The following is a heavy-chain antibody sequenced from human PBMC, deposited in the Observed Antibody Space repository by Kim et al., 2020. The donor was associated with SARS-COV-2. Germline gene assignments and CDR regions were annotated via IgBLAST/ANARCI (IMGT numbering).Heavy chain of an antibody. D-gene: IGHD4-17*01. V-gene: IGHV4-31*03. CDR2: IYYSGST. CDR1: GGSISSGGYY. J-gene: IGHJ2*01. CDR3: ARGYGDPTRGFWYFDL. Sequence: SETLSLTCTVSGGSISSGGYYWSWIRLHPGKGLEWIGYIYYSGSTYYNPSLKSRVTISVDTSKNQFSLKLSSVTAADTAVYYCARGYGDPTRGFWYFDLWGRGTLVTVSS.